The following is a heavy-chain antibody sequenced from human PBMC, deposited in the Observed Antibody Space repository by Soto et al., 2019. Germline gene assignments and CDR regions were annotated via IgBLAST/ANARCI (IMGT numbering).Heavy chain of an antibody. D-gene: IGHD3-3*01. V-gene: IGHV1-18*01. Sequence: ASVTVSCKASGYTFTSYGIRWVRQAPGQGLEWMGWISAYNGNTNYAQKLQGRVTMTTDTSTSTAYMELRSLRSDDTAVYYCARDLLITIFGVVAVSAFDIWGQGTMVTVSS. CDR3: ARDLLITIFGVVAVSAFDI. J-gene: IGHJ3*02. CDR1: GYTFTSYG. CDR2: ISAYNGNT.